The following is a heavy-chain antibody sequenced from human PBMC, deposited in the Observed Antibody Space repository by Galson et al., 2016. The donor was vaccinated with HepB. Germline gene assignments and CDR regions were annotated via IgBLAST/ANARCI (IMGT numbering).Heavy chain of an antibody. D-gene: IGHD4-11*01. Sequence: SETLSLTCTVSDDSISSSSYYWGWIRQPPGKGLEWIGSFYSSGSTFYNPSLKSRVTLSVDTSKKQFSLKLNSVTAADTAVYYCARHGPVTTHFYWGQGTLVTVSS. CDR1: DDSISSSSYY. CDR3: ARHGPVTTHFY. J-gene: IGHJ4*02. V-gene: IGHV4-39*01. CDR2: FYSSGST.